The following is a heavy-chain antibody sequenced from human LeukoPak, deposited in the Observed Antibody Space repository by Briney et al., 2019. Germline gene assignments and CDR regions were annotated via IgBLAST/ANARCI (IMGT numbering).Heavy chain of an antibody. CDR2: IYYDGST. CDR1: GGSISSYY. V-gene: IGHV4-59*12. D-gene: IGHD3-22*01. Sequence: PSETLSPTCTVSGGSISSYYWSWIRQSPGKGLEQIGYIYYDGSTNYNPSLRGRVTISVDTPKNQFSLKLSSVTAADTAVYYCARRAHRYYYDSSGYYSGWGQGTLVTVSS. CDR3: ARRAHRYYYDSSGYYSG. J-gene: IGHJ4*02.